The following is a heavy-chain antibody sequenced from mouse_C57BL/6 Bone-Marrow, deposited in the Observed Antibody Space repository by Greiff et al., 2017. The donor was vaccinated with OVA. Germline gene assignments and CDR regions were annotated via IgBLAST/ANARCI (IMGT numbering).Heavy chain of an antibody. CDR2: IWSGGSN. V-gene: IGHV2-2*01. CDR1: GFSFTSYG. Sequence: VQLQQSGPGLVQPSQSLSITCTVSGFSFTSYGVHWVRQSPGKGLEWLGGIWSGGSNDYYAAFISRLSISTANSKPHVFLKMNSLQADDTAIYYCARRFYGSMDYWGQGTSVTVSS. CDR3: ARRFYGSMDY. J-gene: IGHJ4*01. D-gene: IGHD1-1*01.